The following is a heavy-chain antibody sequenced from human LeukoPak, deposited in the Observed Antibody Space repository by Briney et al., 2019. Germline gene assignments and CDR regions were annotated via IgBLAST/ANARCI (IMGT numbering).Heavy chain of an antibody. CDR3: ARGTFSSGYSYGFDY. Sequence: SETLSLTCTVSGGSISSYYWSWIRQPPGKGLEWIGYIYYSGSTNYNPYLKSRVTISVDTSKNQFSLKLSSVTAADTAVYYCARGTFSSGYSYGFDYWGQGTLVTVSS. CDR1: GGSISSYY. CDR2: IYYSGST. V-gene: IGHV4-59*01. D-gene: IGHD5-18*01. J-gene: IGHJ4*02.